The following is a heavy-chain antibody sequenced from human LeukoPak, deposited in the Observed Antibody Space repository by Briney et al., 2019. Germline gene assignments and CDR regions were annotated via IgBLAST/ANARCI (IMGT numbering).Heavy chain of an antibody. CDR1: GGTFSSYA. J-gene: IGHJ6*03. V-gene: IGHV1-69*13. Sequence: ASVKFSCKASGGTFSSYAISWVRQAPGQGLEWMGGIIPIFGTANYAQKFQGRVTITADESTSTAYMELSSLRSEDTAVYYCAMSSSSEYYYYMDVWGKGTTVTVSS. CDR3: AMSSSSEYYYYMDV. CDR2: IIPIFGTA. D-gene: IGHD6-13*01.